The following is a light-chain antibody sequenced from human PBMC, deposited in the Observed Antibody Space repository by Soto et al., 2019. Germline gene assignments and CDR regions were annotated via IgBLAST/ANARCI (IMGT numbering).Light chain of an antibody. V-gene: IGKV1-39*01. CDR3: RQSYNTPRT. Sequence: DTPMTQSPSSLSASVGDRVTITCRASQSISRYLNWYQQKPGKAPKLLIYSASSLQSGVPSRFSGSGSGTDFTPIISSLQPEDFATYYCRQSYNTPRTFGQGTQVEIK. CDR2: SAS. J-gene: IGKJ1*01. CDR1: QSISRY.